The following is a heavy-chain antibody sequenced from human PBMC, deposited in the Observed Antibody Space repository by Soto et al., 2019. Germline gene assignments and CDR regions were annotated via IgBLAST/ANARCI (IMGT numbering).Heavy chain of an antibody. J-gene: IGHJ5*02. CDR3: ARGVTVFGLVSRFWFDP. CDR2: IYNSGIT. Sequence: SETLSLTCTVSGGSISSGDYSWSWVRQSPGKSLEWIGHIYNSGITYYNPSLKSRVVISIDTSRNQFSLRLNSLTAADRAVYFCARGVTVFGLVSRFWFDPWGQGTVVTVSS. D-gene: IGHD3-3*01. V-gene: IGHV4-30-4*01. CDR1: GGSISSGDYS.